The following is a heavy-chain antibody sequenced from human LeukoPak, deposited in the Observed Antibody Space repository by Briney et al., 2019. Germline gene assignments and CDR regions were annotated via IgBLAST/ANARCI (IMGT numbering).Heavy chain of an antibody. V-gene: IGHV1-69*05. CDR1: GGTFRTYS. CDR3: ARVDRYHFYLDV. CDR2: IIPIFGTP. J-gene: IGHJ6*03. Sequence: ASVTVSFTASGGTFRTYSVTWVRQAPGQGLEWMGGIIPIFGTPNYAQKFQGRVKVTTDDATGTAYMELSSLMAEDTAIYYCARVDRYHFYLDVWGKGTPVTVSS.